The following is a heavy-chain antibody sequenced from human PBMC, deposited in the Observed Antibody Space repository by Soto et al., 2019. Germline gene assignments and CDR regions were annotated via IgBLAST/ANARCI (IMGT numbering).Heavy chain of an antibody. V-gene: IGHV4-39*01. Sequence: QLQLQESGPGLVKPSETLSLTCTVSGGSISSSSYYWGWIRQPPGKGLEWIGSIYYSGSTYYNPSLKSRVTISVDTSKNQFSLKLSSVTAADTAVYYCARVVPAAHMYSSGWYARGYYFDYWGQGTLVTVSS. CDR2: IYYSGST. D-gene: IGHD6-19*01. CDR1: GGSISSSSYY. CDR3: ARVVPAAHMYSSGWYARGYYFDY. J-gene: IGHJ4*02.